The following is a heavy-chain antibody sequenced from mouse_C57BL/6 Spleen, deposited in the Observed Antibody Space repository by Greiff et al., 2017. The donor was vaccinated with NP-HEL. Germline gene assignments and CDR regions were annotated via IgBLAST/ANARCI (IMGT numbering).Heavy chain of an antibody. V-gene: IGHV1-15*01. J-gene: IGHJ1*03. CDR2: IDPETGGT. CDR3: TRSTTVVRYFDV. D-gene: IGHD1-1*01. CDR1: GYTFTDYE. Sequence: QVQLKQSGAELVRPGASVTLSCKASGYTFTDYEMHWVKQTPVHGLEWIGAIDPETGGTAYNQKFKGKAILTADKSSSTAYMELRSLTSEDSAVYYCTRSTTVVRYFDVWGTGTTVTVSS.